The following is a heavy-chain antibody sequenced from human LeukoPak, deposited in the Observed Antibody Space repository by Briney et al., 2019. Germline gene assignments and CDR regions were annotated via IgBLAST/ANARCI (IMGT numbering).Heavy chain of an antibody. CDR1: GGSISSSSYY. CDR3: ARFRYYYDSSGVLGNWFDP. J-gene: IGHJ5*02. V-gene: IGHV4-39*07. Sequence: PSETLSLTCTASGGSISSSSYYWGWIRQPPGKGLEWIGSIYYSGSTYYNPSLKSRVTISVDTSKNQFSLKLTSVTAADTAVYYCARFRYYYDSSGVLGNWFDPWGQGTLVTVSS. CDR2: IYYSGST. D-gene: IGHD3-22*01.